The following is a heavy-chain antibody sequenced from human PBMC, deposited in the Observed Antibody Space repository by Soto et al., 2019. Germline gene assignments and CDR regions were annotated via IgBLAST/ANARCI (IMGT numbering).Heavy chain of an antibody. CDR1: GITFSNFE. J-gene: IGHJ4*02. CDR3: AIDYSGSGTYYF. D-gene: IGHD3-10*01. V-gene: IGHV3-48*03. CDR2: ISSTGRTK. Sequence: PGGSLRLSCAASGITFSNFEMNWVRQAPGKGLEWVSYISSTGRTKYYADSVKGRFTISRDNDKNSLYLEMKSLRAEDTAVYYCAIDYSGSGTYYFWGQGTLVTVSS.